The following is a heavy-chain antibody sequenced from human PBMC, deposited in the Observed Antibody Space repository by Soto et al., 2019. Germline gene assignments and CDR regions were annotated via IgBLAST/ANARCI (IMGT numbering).Heavy chain of an antibody. CDR1: GDSVSSNSDA. CDR2: AYYRYHWYY. J-gene: IGHJ6*02. V-gene: IGHV6-1*01. Sequence: QVQLQQSGPGLMKHSQTLSLTCSISGDSVSSNSDAWNWIMQYPSRGLEWLGRAYYRYHWYYDFAVLLRSLLTVISNTSKNPFSRLLNSLTPEDTSVYYCIKQKGASRTYHGLCVCGHGNTVIVS. CDR3: IKQKGASRTYHGLCV.